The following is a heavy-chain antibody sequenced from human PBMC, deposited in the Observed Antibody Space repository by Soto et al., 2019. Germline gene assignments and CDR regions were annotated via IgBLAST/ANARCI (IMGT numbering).Heavy chain of an antibody. CDR2: IYYSGST. CDR3: ARHTPYSSSWYLGDAFDI. J-gene: IGHJ3*02. D-gene: IGHD6-13*01. Sequence: QVQLQESGPGLVKPSETLSLTCTVSGGSISSYYWSWIRQPPGKGLEWIGYIYYSGSTNYNPSLKSRVTISVDTSTNQFSLKLSSVTAADTAVYYCARHTPYSSSWYLGDAFDIWGQGTMVTVSS. V-gene: IGHV4-59*08. CDR1: GGSISSYY.